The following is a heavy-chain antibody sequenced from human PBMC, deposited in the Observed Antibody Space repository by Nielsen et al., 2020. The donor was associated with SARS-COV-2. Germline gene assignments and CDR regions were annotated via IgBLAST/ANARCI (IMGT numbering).Heavy chain of an antibody. V-gene: IGHV4-34*01. Sequence: QTLSLTRAVYGGSLSGYYWSWIRQPPGKGLEWIGEINHSGSTNYNPSLKSRVTISVETSKNQFSLKLSSVTAADTAVYYCARNRVGATRYMDVWGKGTTVTVSS. J-gene: IGHJ6*03. D-gene: IGHD1-26*01. CDR1: GGSLSGYY. CDR3: ARNRVGATRYMDV. CDR2: INHSGST.